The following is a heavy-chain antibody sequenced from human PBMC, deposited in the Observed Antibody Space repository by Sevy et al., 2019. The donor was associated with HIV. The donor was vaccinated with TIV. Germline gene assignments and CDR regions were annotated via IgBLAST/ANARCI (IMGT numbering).Heavy chain of an antibody. Sequence: ASVKVSCKVSGYTLIEFSMHWVRQAPGKGLEWMGGFDPEDGETIYAQRFQGRVTMTEDKSTDTAYMELSGLRSEDTAVYYCATGLPGEYVDCSSCYSDYFAYWGQGTLVTVSS. D-gene: IGHD2-15*01. CDR2: FDPEDGET. CDR1: GYTLIEFS. CDR3: ATGLPGEYVDCSSCYSDYFAY. V-gene: IGHV1-24*01. J-gene: IGHJ4*02.